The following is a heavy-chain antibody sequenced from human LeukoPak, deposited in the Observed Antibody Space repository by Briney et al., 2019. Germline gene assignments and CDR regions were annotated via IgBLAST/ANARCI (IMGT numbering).Heavy chain of an antibody. CDR3: ARGILDSSGYPGPYDY. CDR2: IYYTGRT. Sequence: SETLSLTCTVSGGSISSSSYYWGWIRQPPGKGLEWIGSIYYTGRTYYNASLKSRVTISVDTSKNQLSLKLSSVTAADTAVYYCARGILDSSGYPGPYDYWGQGTLVTVSS. CDR1: GGSISSSSYY. V-gene: IGHV4-39*07. J-gene: IGHJ4*02. D-gene: IGHD3-22*01.